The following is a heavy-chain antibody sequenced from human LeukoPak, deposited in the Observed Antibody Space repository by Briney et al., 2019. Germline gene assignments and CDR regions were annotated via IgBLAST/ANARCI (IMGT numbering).Heavy chain of an antibody. V-gene: IGHV6-1*01. CDR2: TYYRSKWYN. D-gene: IGHD1-26*01. CDR3: ARVVGRQWARLTVGFDY. CDR1: GDSVSSNSAA. J-gene: IGHJ4*02. Sequence: SQTLSLTCAISGDSVSSNSAAWNWIRQSPSRGLEWLGRTYYRSKWYNDYAVSVKSRITINPDTSKNQFSLQLNSVTPEDTAVYYCARVVGRQWARLTVGFDYWGQGTLVTVSS.